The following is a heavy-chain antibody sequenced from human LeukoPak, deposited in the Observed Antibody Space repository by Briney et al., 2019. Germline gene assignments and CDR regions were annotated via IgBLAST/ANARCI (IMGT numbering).Heavy chain of an antibody. CDR3: AREAVAGRVDY. J-gene: IGHJ4*02. D-gene: IGHD6-19*01. Sequence: SETLSLTYTVSGGSISSYYWSWIRQPPGKGLEWIGYIYYSGSTNYNPSLKSRVTISVDTSKNQFSLKLSSVTAAGTAVYYCAREAVAGRVDYWGQGTLVTVSS. CDR1: GGSISSYY. CDR2: IYYSGST. V-gene: IGHV4-59*01.